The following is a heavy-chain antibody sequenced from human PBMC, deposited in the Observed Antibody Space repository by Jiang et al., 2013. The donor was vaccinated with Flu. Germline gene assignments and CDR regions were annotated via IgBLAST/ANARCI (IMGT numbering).Heavy chain of an antibody. CDR2: ISYDGSNK. Sequence: WVAVISYDGSNKYYADSVKGRFTISRDNSKNTLYLQMNSLRAEDTAVYYCAKDLWKSMVRGVIPTYFDYWGQGTLVTVSS. J-gene: IGHJ4*02. V-gene: IGHV3-30*18. D-gene: IGHD3-10*01. CDR3: AKDLWKSMVRGVIPTYFDY.